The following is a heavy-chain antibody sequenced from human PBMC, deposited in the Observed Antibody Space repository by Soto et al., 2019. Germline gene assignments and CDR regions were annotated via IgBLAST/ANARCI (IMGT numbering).Heavy chain of an antibody. V-gene: IGHV3-23*01. J-gene: IGHJ4*02. CDR1: GFTFSNYA. Sequence: EVQLLESGGGLVQPGGSLRLSCAASGFTFSNYAMTWVRQASGKGLEWVSAISSGGGTTYYADSVKGRFTISRDNSKNTLYLQMNSLTAEDTAVYYCSKVQLPYSNYGGSYFSDYWGQGTLVTVSS. CDR2: ISSGGGTT. CDR3: SKVQLPYSNYGGSYFSDY. D-gene: IGHD4-4*01.